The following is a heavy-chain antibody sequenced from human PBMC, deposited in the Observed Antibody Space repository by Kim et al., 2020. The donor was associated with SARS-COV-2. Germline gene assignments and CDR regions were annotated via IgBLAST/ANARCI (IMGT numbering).Heavy chain of an antibody. D-gene: IGHD2-2*01. CDR2: IIPILGIA. Sequence: SVKVSCKASGGTFSSYAISWVRQAPGQGLEWMGRIIPILGIANYAQKFQGRVTITADKSTSSAYMELSSLRSEDTAVYYCARDSYCSSTSCYRPPPRWFDPWGQGTLVTVSS. V-gene: IGHV1-69*04. J-gene: IGHJ5*02. CDR1: GGTFSSYA. CDR3: ARDSYCSSTSCYRPPPRWFDP.